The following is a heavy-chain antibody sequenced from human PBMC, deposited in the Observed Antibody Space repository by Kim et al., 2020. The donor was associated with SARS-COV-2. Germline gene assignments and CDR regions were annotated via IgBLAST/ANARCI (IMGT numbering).Heavy chain of an antibody. V-gene: IGHV4-59*13. CDR3: ARHANYYDSSGYYYVLVRAFDI. J-gene: IGHJ3*02. Sequence: SETLSLTCTVSGGSISSYYWSWIRQPPGKGLEWIGYIYYSGSTNYNPSLKSRVTISVDTSKNQFSLKLSSVTAADTAVYYCARHANYYDSSGYYYVLVRAFDIWGQGTMVTVSS. CDR2: IYYSGST. D-gene: IGHD3-22*01. CDR1: GGSISSYY.